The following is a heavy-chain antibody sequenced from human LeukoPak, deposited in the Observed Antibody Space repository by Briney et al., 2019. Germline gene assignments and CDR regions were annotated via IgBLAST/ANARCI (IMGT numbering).Heavy chain of an antibody. CDR2: ISRSGEIT. J-gene: IGHJ4*02. Sequence: GGSLRLSCAASGFTFSTSAMSWVRQAPGKGLEWVSGISRSGEITYYEDSVRGRFTISKDISKNTLYLQMDSLRAEDTAIYYCAKEEVPNDFWGQGTLVIVSS. V-gene: IGHV3-23*01. CDR1: GFTFSTSA. D-gene: IGHD1-1*01. CDR3: AKEEVPNDF.